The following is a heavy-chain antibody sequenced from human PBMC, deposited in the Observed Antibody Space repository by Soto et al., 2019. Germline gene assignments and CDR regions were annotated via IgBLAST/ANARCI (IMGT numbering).Heavy chain of an antibody. Sequence: PSETLSLTCTVSNGSISSYYWSWIRQPPGKGLEWIGYIYYSGSTNYNPSLKSRVTISVDTSKNQFSLKLSSVTAADTAVYYCARGITIFGVVISYYYYMDVWGKGTTVTVSS. V-gene: IGHV4-59*01. CDR1: NGSISSYY. CDR2: IYYSGST. CDR3: ARGITIFGVVISYYYYMDV. D-gene: IGHD3-3*01. J-gene: IGHJ6*03.